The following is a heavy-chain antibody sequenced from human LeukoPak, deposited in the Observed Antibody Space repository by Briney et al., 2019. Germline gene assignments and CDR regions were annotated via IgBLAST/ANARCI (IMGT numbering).Heavy chain of an antibody. CDR2: ISYDGSDK. CDR3: AKAPYYFDY. CDR1: GFTFSNYG. Sequence: PGRSLRLSCAASGFTFSNYGMHWVRQAPGEGLEWVAIISYDGSDKYYADSVKGRFTISRDNSKNTLYLQMNSLRAEDTAVYYCAKAPYYFDYWGQGNLVTVSS. J-gene: IGHJ4*02. V-gene: IGHV3-30*18.